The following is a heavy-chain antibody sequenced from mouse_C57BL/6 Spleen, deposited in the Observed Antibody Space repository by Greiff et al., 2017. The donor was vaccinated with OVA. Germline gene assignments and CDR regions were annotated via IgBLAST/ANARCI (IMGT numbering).Heavy chain of an antibody. CDR1: GYTFTGYW. V-gene: IGHV1-9*01. J-gene: IGHJ1*03. D-gene: IGHD1-1*01. CDR3: ARKSHYYGSSYWYFDV. CDR2: ILPGSGST. Sequence: QVQLQQSGAELMKPGASVKLSCKATGYTFTGYWIEWVKQRPGHGLEWIGEILPGSGSTNYNEKFKGKATFTAATSSNTAYMPLSSLTTEDSAIYYCARKSHYYGSSYWYFDVWGTGTTVTVSS.